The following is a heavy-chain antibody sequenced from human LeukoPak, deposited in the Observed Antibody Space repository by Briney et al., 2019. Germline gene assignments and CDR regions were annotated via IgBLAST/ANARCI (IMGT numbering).Heavy chain of an antibody. CDR3: ARDCYDSSGYYYPDWFDP. J-gene: IGHJ5*02. V-gene: IGHV3-33*01. CDR2: IWYDGSNK. CDR1: GFTFSSYG. Sequence: GRSLRLSCAASGFTFSSYGVHWVRQAPGKGMEWVAVIWYDGSNKYYADSVKGRFTISRDNSKNTLYLQMNSLRAEDTAVYYCARDCYDSSGYYYPDWFDPWGQGTLVTVSS. D-gene: IGHD3-22*01.